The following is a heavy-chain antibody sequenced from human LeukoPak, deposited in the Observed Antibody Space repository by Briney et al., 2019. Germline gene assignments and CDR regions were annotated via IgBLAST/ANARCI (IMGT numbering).Heavy chain of an antibody. CDR2: ISSSSSYI. CDR1: GFTFSSYS. CDR3: ARDRYYDSSGYTGEGYFDY. V-gene: IGHV3-21*01. Sequence: RSLRLSCAASGFTFSSYSMNWVRQAPGKGLEWVSSISSSSSYIYYADSVKGRFTISRDNAKNSLYVQMNSLRAEDTAVYYCARDRYYDSSGYTGEGYFDYWGQGTLVTVSS. D-gene: IGHD3-22*01. J-gene: IGHJ4*02.